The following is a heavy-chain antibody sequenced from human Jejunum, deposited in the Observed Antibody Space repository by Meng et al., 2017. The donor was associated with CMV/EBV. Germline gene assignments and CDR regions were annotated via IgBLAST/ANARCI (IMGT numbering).Heavy chain of an antibody. J-gene: IGHJ4*02. CDR1: GYTFTSYD. CDR2: MNPNRGTT. V-gene: IGHV1-8*01. D-gene: IGHD6-19*01. CDR3: ATGVADFEY. Sequence: QVQWVQAGAGVKKPGASVKVSCKASGYTFTSYDINWVRQGTGQGLEWMGWMNPNRGTTGYAQKFQGRVTMTRNISKSTAYMDLSSLRSEDTAVYYCATGVADFEYWGQGTLVTVSS.